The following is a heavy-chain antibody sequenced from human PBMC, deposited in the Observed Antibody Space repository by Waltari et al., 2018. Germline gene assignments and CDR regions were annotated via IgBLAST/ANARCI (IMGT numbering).Heavy chain of an antibody. CDR1: GFPFSSYG. V-gene: IGHV3-30*18. J-gene: IGHJ4*02. D-gene: IGHD3-16*01. CDR3: AKGHYDYVWGSSDY. CDR2: ISYDGSNK. Sequence: QVQLVESGGGVVQPGRSLRLSCAASGFPFSSYGMHWVRQAPGKGLEWVAVISYDGSNKYYADSVKGRFTISRDNSKNTLYLQMNSLRAEDTAVYYCAKGHYDYVWGSSDYWGQGTLVTVSS.